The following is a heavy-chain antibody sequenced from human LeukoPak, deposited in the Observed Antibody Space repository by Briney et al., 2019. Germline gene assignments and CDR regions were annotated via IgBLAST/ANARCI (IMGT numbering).Heavy chain of an antibody. CDR2: IIPIIGIV. CDR1: GGTFSSYA. J-gene: IGHJ4*02. D-gene: IGHD3-10*01. CDR3: ARDREYGYYGSGSYGSLDY. Sequence: SVKVSCKASGGTFSSYAISWVRQAPGQGLEWMGRIIPIIGIVKYAQKFQGRVTITADKSTSTAYMELSSLRSEDTAVYYCARDREYGYYGSGSYGSLDYWGQGTLVTVSS. V-gene: IGHV1-69*04.